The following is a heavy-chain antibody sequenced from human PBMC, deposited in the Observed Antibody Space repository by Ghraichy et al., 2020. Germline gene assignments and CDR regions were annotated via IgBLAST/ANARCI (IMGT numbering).Heavy chain of an antibody. CDR1: GGSISSYY. Sequence: SETLSLTCTVSGGSISSYYWSRIRQPPGKGLEWIGYIYYSGSTNYNPSLKSRVTISVDTSKNQFSLKLSSVTAADTAVYYCARGALGLYNWFDPWGQGTLVTVSS. CDR3: ARGALGLYNWFDP. D-gene: IGHD7-27*01. J-gene: IGHJ5*02. CDR2: IYYSGST. V-gene: IGHV4-59*01.